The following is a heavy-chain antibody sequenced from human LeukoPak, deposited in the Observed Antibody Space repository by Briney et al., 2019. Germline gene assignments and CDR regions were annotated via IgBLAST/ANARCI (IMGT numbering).Heavy chain of an antibody. J-gene: IGHJ4*02. Sequence: SETLSLTCTVSGGSISSYYWSWIRQPPGKGLEWIGYIYYSASTNYNPSLKSRVTISVDTSKNQFSLKLSSVTAADTAVYYCARARARVHGLDYWGQGTLVTVSS. D-gene: IGHD1-1*01. V-gene: IGHV4-59*01. CDR3: ARARARVHGLDY. CDR2: IYYSAST. CDR1: GGSISSYY.